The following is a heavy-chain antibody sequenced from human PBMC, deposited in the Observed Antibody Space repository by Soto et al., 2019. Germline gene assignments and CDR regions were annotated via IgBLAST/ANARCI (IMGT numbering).Heavy chain of an antibody. CDR3: TRSIGSGGVIGGFDY. V-gene: IGHV1-69*01. CDR2: ILPMFDRP. CDR1: GGTFNTYA. Sequence: QVQLVQSETEVKKPGSAVRVSCKASGGTFNTYAMNWVRQAPGQGLEWMRGILPMFDRPRYAQKFQGRVTITVDEPTTTAYMELSSLRSDDTAVYYCTRSIGSGGVIGGFDYWGQGTLVTVSS. J-gene: IGHJ4*02. D-gene: IGHD3-16*02.